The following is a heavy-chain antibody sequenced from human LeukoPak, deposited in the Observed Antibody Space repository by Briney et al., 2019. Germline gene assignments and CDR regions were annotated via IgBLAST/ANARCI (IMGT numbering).Heavy chain of an antibody. V-gene: IGHV3-30*18. J-gene: IGHJ4*02. CDR3: AKDLSGRKGPFDY. Sequence: GRSLRLSCAASGFTFSSYGMHWVRQAPGKGLDWVAVISSDGSNAYYADSVKGRFTMSRDNSKNTLFVQMNSLRAEDTAVYYCAKDLSGRKGPFDYWGQGTLVTVSS. CDR1: GFTFSSYG. CDR2: ISSDGSNA. D-gene: IGHD3-10*01.